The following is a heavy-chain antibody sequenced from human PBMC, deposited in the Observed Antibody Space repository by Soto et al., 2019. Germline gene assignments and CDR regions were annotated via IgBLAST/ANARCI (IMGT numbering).Heavy chain of an antibody. CDR1: GFTFSSYG. CDR3: ARDWLGRDAYYYYGMDV. D-gene: IGHD6-19*01. CDR2: IWYDGSNK. Sequence: QVQLVESGGGVVQPGRSLRLSCAASGFTFSSYGMHWVRQAPGKGLEWVAVIWYDGSNKYYADSVKGRFTISRDNSKNPLYLQMNSLRAEDTAVYYCARDWLGRDAYYYYGMDVWGQGTTVTVSS. J-gene: IGHJ6*02. V-gene: IGHV3-33*01.